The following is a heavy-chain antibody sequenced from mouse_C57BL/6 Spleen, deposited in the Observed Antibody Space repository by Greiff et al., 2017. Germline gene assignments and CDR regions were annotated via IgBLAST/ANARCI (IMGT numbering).Heavy chain of an antibody. V-gene: IGHV1-64*01. D-gene: IGHD1-1*01. J-gene: IGHJ3*01. CDR2: IHPNSGST. CDR1: GYTFTSYW. CDR3: ARFPAVYYTVSWFVY. Sequence: VQLQQPGAELVKPGASVKLSCKASGYTFTSYWMHWVKQRPGQGLEWIGMIHPNSGSTNYNEKFKSKATLTVDKSSSTAYMQLSSLTSEDSAVYYCARFPAVYYTVSWFVYWGQGTLVTVSA.